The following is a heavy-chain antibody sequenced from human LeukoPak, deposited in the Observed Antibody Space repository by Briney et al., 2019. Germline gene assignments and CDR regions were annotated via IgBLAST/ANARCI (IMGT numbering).Heavy chain of an antibody. J-gene: IGHJ6*02. D-gene: IGHD4-11*01. CDR3: ARDQTVTTERYDYYYYYGMDV. V-gene: IGHV3-30-3*01. CDR1: GFTFSSYA. CDR2: ISYDGSNK. Sequence: QPGRSLRLSCAASGFTFSSYAMHWVRQASGKGLEWVAVISYDGSNKYYADSVKGRFTISRDNSKNTLYLQMNSLRAEDTAVYYCARDQTVTTERYDYYYYYGMDVWGQGTTVTVSS.